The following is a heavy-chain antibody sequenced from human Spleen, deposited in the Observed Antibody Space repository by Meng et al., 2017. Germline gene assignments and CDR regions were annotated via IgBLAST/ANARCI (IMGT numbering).Heavy chain of an antibody. J-gene: IGHJ3*02. CDR2: IYSSGTT. V-gene: IGHV4-4*07. CDR1: GGSITIYF. CDR3: ARSYYDVLTGHRHDVFDI. Sequence: QLHVSGPDSFTPSVTLALSCTVSGGSITIYFCTWIRTSADKGLEWIGRIYSSGTTKYNPSLESRVTVSLDTSKNQFSLKLTSVTAADTAVYYCARSYYDVLTGHRHDVFDIWGQGTMVTVSS. D-gene: IGHD3-9*01.